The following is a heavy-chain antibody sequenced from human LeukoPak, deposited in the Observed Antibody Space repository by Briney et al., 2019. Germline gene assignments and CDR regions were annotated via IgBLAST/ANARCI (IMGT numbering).Heavy chain of an antibody. CDR2: ISWDGGST. D-gene: IGHD5-24*01. CDR1: GFTFDDYT. Sequence: GGCLRLSCAVSGFTFDDYTMHWVRQAPGKGLEGGSLISWDGGSTYYADSVKGRFTFSRDNSKNSLYLQMNSLRTDDTALYFCVKDMATIVDPSGLYFDYWGEGTLVTVSS. CDR3: VKDMATIVDPSGLYFDY. J-gene: IGHJ4*02. V-gene: IGHV3-43*01.